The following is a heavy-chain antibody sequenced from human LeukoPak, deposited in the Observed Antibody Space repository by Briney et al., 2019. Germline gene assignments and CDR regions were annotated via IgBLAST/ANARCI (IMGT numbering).Heavy chain of an antibody. CDR1: GGSISRYY. J-gene: IGHJ4*02. CDR2: IYYSGST. Sequence: SETLSLTCAVSGGSISRYYWSWIRQPPGKGLEWIGYIYYSGSTNYNPSLKSRVTISVDTSKNQFSLKLSSVTAGDTAIYYCARSPTGEFDYWGQGTLVTVAS. CDR3: ARSPTGEFDY. V-gene: IGHV4-59*01. D-gene: IGHD7-27*01.